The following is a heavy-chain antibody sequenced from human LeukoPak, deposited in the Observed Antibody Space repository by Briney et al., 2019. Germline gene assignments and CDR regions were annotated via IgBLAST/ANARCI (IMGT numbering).Heavy chain of an antibody. CDR3: AKSDYFDS. V-gene: IGHV3-74*01. CDR2: INDDGSAT. Sequence: PGGSLRLSCAASGFTFSNYWMHWVRQVPGKGLVWVSRINDDGSATFYADSVKGRFTISRDNAKNSLYLQVNSLRAEDTAVYYCAKSDYFDSWGQGTLVTVSS. J-gene: IGHJ4*02. CDR1: GFTFSNYW.